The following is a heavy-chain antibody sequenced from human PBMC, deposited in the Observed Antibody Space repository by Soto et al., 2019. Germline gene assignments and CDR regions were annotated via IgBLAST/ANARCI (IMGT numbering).Heavy chain of an antibody. CDR1: GGSISTDSYN. CDR2: IYYDGTP. Sequence: QLQLQESGPGLVKPSETLSLTCSVSGGSISTDSYNWDWIRQSPGKGLEWIGTIYYDGTPSYNPVLKSQVTISVDTSRNHFSLKVNSVTAADTAMYYCARFFRNAFDVWGQGTMVKVSS. V-gene: IGHV4-39*02. CDR3: ARFFRNAFDV. J-gene: IGHJ3*01.